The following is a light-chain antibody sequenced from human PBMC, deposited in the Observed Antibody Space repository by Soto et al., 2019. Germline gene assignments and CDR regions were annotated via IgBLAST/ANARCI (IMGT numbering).Light chain of an antibody. Sequence: EIVLTQSPATLSLSPGERATLSCRASQSVSSYLAWYQQKPGQAPRLLIYDASNRATGTPARFSGSGSGTEFTLTISSLEPEDFAVYYCQQRSNWPPTFGQGTKLEIK. CDR2: DAS. V-gene: IGKV3-11*01. CDR1: QSVSSY. CDR3: QQRSNWPPT. J-gene: IGKJ2*01.